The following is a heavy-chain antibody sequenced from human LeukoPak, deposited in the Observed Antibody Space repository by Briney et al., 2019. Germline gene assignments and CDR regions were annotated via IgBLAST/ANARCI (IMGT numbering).Heavy chain of an antibody. Sequence: SSETLSLTCTVSGGSINSYYWSWIRQPAGKGLEWIGHIYTSGRTKFNPSLKSRIFMSVDTSKNQFSLKLTSMTAADTAVYYCARRAANYYAMDVWGQGTTVTVSS. D-gene: IGHD6-13*01. V-gene: IGHV4-4*07. CDR1: GGSINSYY. J-gene: IGHJ6*02. CDR3: ARRAANYYAMDV. CDR2: IYTSGRT.